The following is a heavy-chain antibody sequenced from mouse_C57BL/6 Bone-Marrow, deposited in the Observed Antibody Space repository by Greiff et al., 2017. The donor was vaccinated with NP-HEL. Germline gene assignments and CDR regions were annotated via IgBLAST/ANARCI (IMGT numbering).Heavy chain of an antibody. V-gene: IGHV1-47*01. Sequence: VQLQESGAELVKPGASVKMSCKASGYTFTTYPIEWMKQTHGKSLEWIGNFHPYNDDTKYNEKFKGKATLTVEKSSSTVYLELSRLTSDDSAVYYCARWNYDDYDGLDYWGQGTTLTVSS. CDR1: GYTFTTYP. J-gene: IGHJ2*01. D-gene: IGHD2-4*01. CDR2: FHPYNDDT. CDR3: ARWNYDDYDGLDY.